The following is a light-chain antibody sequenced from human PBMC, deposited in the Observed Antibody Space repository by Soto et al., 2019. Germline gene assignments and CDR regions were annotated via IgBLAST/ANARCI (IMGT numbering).Light chain of an antibody. CDR1: QSVSNNY. Sequence: EIVLTQSPGTLSLSPVERATLSCMASQSVSNNYLAWYQQKPGQAPRLLIYGASIRATGIPDRFSGSGSGTDFTLTISRLETEDFAVYYCQQYGSSGTFGQGTKVDIK. J-gene: IGKJ1*01. CDR2: GAS. V-gene: IGKV3-20*01. CDR3: QQYGSSGT.